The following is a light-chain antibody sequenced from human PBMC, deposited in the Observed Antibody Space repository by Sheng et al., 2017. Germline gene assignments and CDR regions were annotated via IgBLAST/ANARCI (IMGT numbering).Light chain of an antibody. V-gene: IGKV3-15*01. Sequence: EIVMTQSPATLSVSPGERATLSCRASQSVGSNLAWFQQKPGQAPRLLIYGASTRATGVPARFSGSGSGTEFTLTISSLQSEDFAVYYCQHYDKWPLPFGGGTKVEIK. J-gene: IGKJ4*01. CDR2: GAS. CDR3: QHYDKWPLP. CDR1: QSVGSN.